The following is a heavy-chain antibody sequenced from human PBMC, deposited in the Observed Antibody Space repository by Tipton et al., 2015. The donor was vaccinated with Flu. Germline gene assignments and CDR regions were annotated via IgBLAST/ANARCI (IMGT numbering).Heavy chain of an antibody. D-gene: IGHD3-3*01. Sequence: QLVQSGAEVKKPGESLKISCKGSGYSFTNYCIAWVRQMPGRGLEWVGLIYPGDSDTRYSPSFQGQVTISADNSISAAYLQWSSLKASDTAMYYCARTHLDSEGFFLLDPFDIWGQGTMVTVSS. CDR2: IYPGDSDT. V-gene: IGHV5-51*01. CDR1: GYSFTNYC. J-gene: IGHJ3*02. CDR3: ARTHLDSEGFFLLDPFDI.